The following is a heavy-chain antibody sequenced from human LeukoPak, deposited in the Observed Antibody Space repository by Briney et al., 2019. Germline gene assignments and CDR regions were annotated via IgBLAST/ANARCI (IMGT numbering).Heavy chain of an antibody. D-gene: IGHD6-13*01. Sequence: GGSLRLSCAASGFTFDDYAMHWVRQAPGEGLEWVSGISWNSGSIGYADSVKGRFTISRDNAKNSLYLQMNSLRAEDMALYYCAKDRGAAAGTGFDYWGQGTLVTVSS. J-gene: IGHJ4*02. CDR1: GFTFDDYA. CDR3: AKDRGAAAGTGFDY. CDR2: ISWNSGSI. V-gene: IGHV3-9*03.